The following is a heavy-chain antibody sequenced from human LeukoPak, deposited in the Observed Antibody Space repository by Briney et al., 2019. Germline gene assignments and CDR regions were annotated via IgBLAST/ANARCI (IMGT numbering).Heavy chain of an antibody. Sequence: ASVKVSCKASGYTFTSYGISWVRQAPGQGLEWMGWINTNTGNPTYAQGFTGRFVFSLDTSVSTAYLQISSLKAEDTAVYYCARVPLSRIAAVWGQGTLVTVSS. D-gene: IGHD6-6*01. CDR2: INTNTGNP. V-gene: IGHV7-4-1*02. J-gene: IGHJ4*02. CDR3: ARVPLSRIAAV. CDR1: GYTFTSYG.